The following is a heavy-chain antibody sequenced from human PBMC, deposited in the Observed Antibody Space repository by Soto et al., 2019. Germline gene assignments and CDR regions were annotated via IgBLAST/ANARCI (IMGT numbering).Heavy chain of an antibody. CDR1: GFTFSSYA. CDR3: AKAVREHDYGDYEGGFFDY. CDR2: ISGSGGST. V-gene: IGHV3-23*01. J-gene: IGHJ4*02. D-gene: IGHD4-17*01. Sequence: EVQLLESGGGLVQPGGSLRLSCAASGFTFSSYAMSWVRQAPGKGLEWVSAISGSGGSTYYADSVKGRFTISRDNSNNALYLQRNSLRAEDTAVYYCAKAVREHDYGDYEGGFFDYWGQGPLVTVSS.